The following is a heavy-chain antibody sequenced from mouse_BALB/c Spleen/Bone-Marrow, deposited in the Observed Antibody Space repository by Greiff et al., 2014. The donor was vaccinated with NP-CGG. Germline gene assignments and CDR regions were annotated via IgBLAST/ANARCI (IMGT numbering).Heavy chain of an antibody. J-gene: IGHJ3*01. D-gene: IGHD2-4*01. CDR1: GYTFTSYW. CDR3: ARGDYDYDDWFAY. CDR2: IYPGDGDT. Sequence: VLVVESGAELARPGASVKLSCKASGYTFTSYWMPWVKQRPGQGLEWIGAIYPGDGDTRYTQKFKGKATLTADKSSSTAYMQLSSLASEDSAVYYCARGDYDYDDWFAYWGQGTLVTVSA. V-gene: IGHV1-87*01.